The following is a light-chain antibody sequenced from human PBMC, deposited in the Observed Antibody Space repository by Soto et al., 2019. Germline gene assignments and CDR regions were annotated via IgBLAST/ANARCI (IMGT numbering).Light chain of an antibody. CDR3: QHYGSSPREVT. J-gene: IGKJ2*01. CDR1: QSVTSSH. Sequence: EIVLTQSADTLSFSPGERATLSCRASQSVTSSHVAWYQQRPGQAPRLLIYRASNRATGIPDRFSGSGSGTDFTLTISRLEPEDSAVYYCQHYGSSPREVTFGQGTKLEI. CDR2: RAS. V-gene: IGKV3-20*01.